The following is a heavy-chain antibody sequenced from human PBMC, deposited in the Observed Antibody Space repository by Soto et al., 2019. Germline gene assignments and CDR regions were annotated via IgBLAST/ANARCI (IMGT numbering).Heavy chain of an antibody. V-gene: IGHV4-4*02. CDR3: ARGTFQGPSYNSAWYEFPFAP. J-gene: IGHJ5*02. Sequence: QLQESGPGMVKPSGTLSLTCAVYGGSIINKNNWWSWVRQPPGKGLEWIGAIDDSVTTNYNLSLKSRVTISVDKSKNQFSLNLRSITAADTAVYYCARGTFQGPSYNSAWYEFPFAPWGQGTLVTVSS. CDR2: IDDSVTT. D-gene: IGHD6-19*01. CDR1: GGSIINKNNW.